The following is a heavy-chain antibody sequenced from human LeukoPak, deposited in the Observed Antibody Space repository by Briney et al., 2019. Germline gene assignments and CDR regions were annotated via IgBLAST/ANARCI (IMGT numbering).Heavy chain of an antibody. CDR1: GFTFPNSA. CDR2: IVLGAGNT. J-gene: IGHJ5*02. CDR3: AAQRGTSLHDFWSTRLFDP. V-gene: IGHV1-58*02. Sequence: TSVKVSCKASGFTFPNSAMQWVRQARGQRLEWIGWIVLGAGNTVYSHKFHDRVTITRDVSTNTAYMELDSLGSEDTAVYYCAAQRGTSLHDFWSTRLFDPWGQGTLVTASS. D-gene: IGHD3-3*01.